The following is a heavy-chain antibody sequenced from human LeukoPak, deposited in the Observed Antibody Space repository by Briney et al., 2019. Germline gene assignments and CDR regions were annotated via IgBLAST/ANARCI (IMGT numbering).Heavy chain of an antibody. CDR1: GMTFSNHG. D-gene: IGHD3-16*01. CDR3: TTGPSYGYEW. CDR2: IKTDGRTT. J-gene: IGHJ4*02. V-gene: IGHV3-74*01. Sequence: GGSLRLSCAASGMTFSNHGMHWVRQAPGKGLVWVSLIKTDGRTTIYADSVKGRFTISRDNGKSTLDLQMNSLRAEDTAIYYCTTGPSYGYEWWGQGTVVTVSS.